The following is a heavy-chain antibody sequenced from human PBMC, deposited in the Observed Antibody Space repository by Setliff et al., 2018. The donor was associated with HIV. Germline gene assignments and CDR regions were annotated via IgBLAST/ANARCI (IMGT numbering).Heavy chain of an antibody. CDR2: IYYSGST. D-gene: IGHD3-3*01. Sequence: SETLSLTCTVSGGSISSGGYYWSWIRQHPGKGLEWIGYIYYSGSTYYNPSLKSRVTISVDTSKNHFSLRLSHVTAADTAVYYCARQSGYTRGWDIFGLVAGSFDIWGQGTMVTVSS. CDR1: GGSISSGGYY. CDR3: ARQSGYTRGWDIFGLVAGSFDI. V-gene: IGHV4-31*03. J-gene: IGHJ3*02.